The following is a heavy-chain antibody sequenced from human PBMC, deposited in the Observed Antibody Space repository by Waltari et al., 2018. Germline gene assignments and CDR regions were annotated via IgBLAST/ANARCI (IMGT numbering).Heavy chain of an antibody. CDR3: APLPGGSGQTFDY. J-gene: IGHJ4*02. Sequence: EVQLVQSGAEVKKPGATVKISCKASGYTFIDYFMHWVQQAPGKGLEWVGRIDPEDGETVYAEKCQDRVTITADTSTDTSYLELSSLRSDDTAVYYCAPLPGGSGQTFDYWGQGTLVTVSS. CDR1: GYTFIDYF. V-gene: IGHV1-69-2*01. D-gene: IGHD3-10*01. CDR2: IDPEDGET.